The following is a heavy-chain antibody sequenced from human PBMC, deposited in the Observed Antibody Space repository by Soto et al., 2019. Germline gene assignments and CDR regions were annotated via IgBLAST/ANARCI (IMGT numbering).Heavy chain of an antibody. CDR1: GASINNYY. CDR3: AIIGNLANWFDP. V-gene: IGHV4-59*01. CDR2: IYYSGNT. Sequence: QVQLQESGPGLVKPSETLSLTCTVSGASINNYYWSWIRQPPGKGLEWIGYIYYSGNTKYNPSLKSRVTISVDTSKSQFSLKLSSVTAADTAVYYCAIIGNLANWFDPWGQGTLVTVSS. D-gene: IGHD3-3*02. J-gene: IGHJ5*02.